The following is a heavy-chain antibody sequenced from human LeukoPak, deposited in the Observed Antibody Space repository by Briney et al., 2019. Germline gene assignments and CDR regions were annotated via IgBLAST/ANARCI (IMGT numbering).Heavy chain of an antibody. Sequence: PGGSLRLSCTVSGFTVSNNYMTWVRQAPGKGLEWVSVIYSGGGTNYADSVKDRFTISRDNSKNTLYLRMNSLRAEDTAVYYCASGAGRGGADREFAYWGQGTLVTVSS. J-gene: IGHJ4*02. CDR3: ASGAGRGGADREFAY. CDR1: GFTVSNNY. D-gene: IGHD3-16*01. V-gene: IGHV3-66*01. CDR2: IYSGGGT.